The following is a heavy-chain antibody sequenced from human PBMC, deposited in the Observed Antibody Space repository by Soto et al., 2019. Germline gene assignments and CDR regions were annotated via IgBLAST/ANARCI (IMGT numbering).Heavy chain of an antibody. V-gene: IGHV4-30-2*01. J-gene: IGHJ5*02. CDR1: GGSVNTGGFS. CDR3: ARDRSSRVGGWFDP. CDR2: IFHSGRA. Sequence: QVQLQESGSGLLKPSQTLSLTCVVSGGSVNTGGFSWNWIRQPPGKGLEWIGNIFHSGRANYSPALKIRASLSVDKSKNQFSLQLTSVTAADTAVYYCARDRSSRVGGWFDPWGQGTLVIVSS. D-gene: IGHD3-16*01.